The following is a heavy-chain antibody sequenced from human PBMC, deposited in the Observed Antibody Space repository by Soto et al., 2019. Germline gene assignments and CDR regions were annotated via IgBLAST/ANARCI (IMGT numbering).Heavy chain of an antibody. D-gene: IGHD4-17*01. J-gene: IGHJ6*02. CDR2: IWYDGSNE. V-gene: IGHV3-33*01. CDR1: GFSFSSYG. Sequence: QVQLVESGGGVVQPGRSLRLSCAASGFSFSSYGMHWVRQAPGKGPEWVAVIWYDGSNEYYGDSVKGRFTISRDNSKNTLYLQMNSLRAEDTAVYYGARSGDYDYYYAMDVWGQGTTVTVSS. CDR3: ARSGDYDYYYAMDV.